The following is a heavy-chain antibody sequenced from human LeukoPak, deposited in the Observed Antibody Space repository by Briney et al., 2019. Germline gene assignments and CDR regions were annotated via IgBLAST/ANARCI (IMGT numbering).Heavy chain of an antibody. CDR2: ISGSGGST. CDR3: AKDWRLYYYFDY. Sequence: GRSLRLSCAASGFSFSYYGMHWVRQAPGKGLEWVSGISGSGGSTYYADSVKGRFTISRDNSKNKLYLQMNSLRAEDTAVYYCAKDWRLYYYFDYWGQGTLVTVSS. D-gene: IGHD2-2*02. J-gene: IGHJ4*02. CDR1: GFSFSYYG. V-gene: IGHV3-23*01.